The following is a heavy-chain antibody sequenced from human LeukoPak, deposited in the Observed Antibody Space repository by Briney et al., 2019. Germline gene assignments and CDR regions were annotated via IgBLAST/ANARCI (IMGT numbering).Heavy chain of an antibody. D-gene: IGHD3-10*01. Sequence: SETLSLTCTVSGGSISSGDYYWSWIRQPPGKALQWIGSIYYSGSIYYNPSLKSRVTISVDTSKNQFSVKLSSVTAADTALYYCARMVRGVIIMNGYFDYWGQGTLVTVSS. CDR3: ARMVRGVIIMNGYFDY. J-gene: IGHJ4*02. V-gene: IGHV4-39*07. CDR1: GGSISSGDYY. CDR2: IYYSGSI.